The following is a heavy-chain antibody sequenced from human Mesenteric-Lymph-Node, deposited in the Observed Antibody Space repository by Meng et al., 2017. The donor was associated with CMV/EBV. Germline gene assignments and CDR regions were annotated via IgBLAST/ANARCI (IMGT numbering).Heavy chain of an antibody. CDR1: GGSFSGYY. CDR2: INHSGST. J-gene: IGHJ4*02. CDR3: ARHQRWLKSEGGFNY. D-gene: IGHD4-23*01. Sequence: QVQLQKWGAGLLKPSETPSLPCAVYGGSFSGYYWSWIRQPPGKGLEWIGEINHSGSTNYNPSLKSRVTISVDTSKNQFSLKLSSVTAADTAVYYCARHQRWLKSEGGFNYWGQGTLVTVSS. V-gene: IGHV4-34*01.